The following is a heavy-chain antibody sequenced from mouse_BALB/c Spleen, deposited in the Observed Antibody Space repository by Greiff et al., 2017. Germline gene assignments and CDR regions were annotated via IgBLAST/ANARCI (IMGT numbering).Heavy chain of an antibody. Sequence: QVQLQQPGAELVKPGASVKLSCKASGYTFTSYWMHWVKQRPGQGLEWIGEIDPSDSYTNYNQKFKGKATLTVDKSSSTAYMQLSSLTSEDSAVYYCASDYYGSSLWDYWGQGTSVTVSS. CDR2: IDPSDSYT. J-gene: IGHJ4*01. CDR1: GYTFTSYW. CDR3: ASDYYGSSLWDY. D-gene: IGHD1-1*01. V-gene: IGHV1-69*02.